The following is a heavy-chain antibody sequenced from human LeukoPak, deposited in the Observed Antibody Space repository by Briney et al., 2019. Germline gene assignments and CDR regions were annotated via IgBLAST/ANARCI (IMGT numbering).Heavy chain of an antibody. J-gene: IGHJ5*02. Sequence: SETLSLTCTVSGGSISGYYWSWIRRPPGKGLEWIGYIYYSGSTNYNPSLKSRVTISVDTSKNQFSLKLSSVTAADTAVYYCARGTYYDFWSGYYTGIWFDPWGQGTLVTVSS. CDR3: ARGTYYDFWSGYYTGIWFDP. D-gene: IGHD3-3*01. CDR2: IYYSGST. CDR1: GGSISGYY. V-gene: IGHV4-59*01.